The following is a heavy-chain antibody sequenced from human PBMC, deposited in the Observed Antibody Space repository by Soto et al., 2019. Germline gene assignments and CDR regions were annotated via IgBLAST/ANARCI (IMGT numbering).Heavy chain of an antibody. D-gene: IGHD2-2*02. J-gene: IGHJ6*02. V-gene: IGHV5-10-1*01. CDR1: GYSFTSYW. CDR2: IDPSDSYT. Sequence: GESLKISCKGSGYSFTSYWISWVRQMPGKGLEWMGRIDPSDSYTNYSPSFQGHVTISADKSISTAYLQWSSLKASDTAMYYCASPAGYCSSTSCYTVYGMDVWGQGTTVNVTS. CDR3: ASPAGYCSSTSCYTVYGMDV.